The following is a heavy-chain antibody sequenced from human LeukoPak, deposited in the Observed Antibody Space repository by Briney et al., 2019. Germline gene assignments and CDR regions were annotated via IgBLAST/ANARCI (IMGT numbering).Heavy chain of an antibody. CDR2: INPNSGGT. CDR3: ARGRDTDYGDYTNWFDP. V-gene: IGHV1-2*02. Sequence: ASVKVSCKASGYTFTGYYMHWVRQAPGRGLEWMGWINPNSGGTNYAQKFQGRVTMTRDTSISTADMELSRLRSDDTAVYYCARGRDTDYGDYTNWFDPWGQGALVTVSS. D-gene: IGHD4-17*01. J-gene: IGHJ5*02. CDR1: GYTFTGYY.